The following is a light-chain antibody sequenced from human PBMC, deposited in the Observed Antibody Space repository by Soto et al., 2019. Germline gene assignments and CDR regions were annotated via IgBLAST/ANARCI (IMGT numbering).Light chain of an antibody. CDR1: QSVRSN. CDR2: DAS. V-gene: IGKV3-11*01. J-gene: IGKJ1*01. Sequence: EIVLTQSPATLSLSPGERATLSYRASQSVRSNLAWYQHKPGQAPRLLIYDASNRATGIPGRFSGSGSGTDFALNISNREPEDFEVYYCHQRDNWPRTFGQGAKVEIK. CDR3: HQRDNWPRT.